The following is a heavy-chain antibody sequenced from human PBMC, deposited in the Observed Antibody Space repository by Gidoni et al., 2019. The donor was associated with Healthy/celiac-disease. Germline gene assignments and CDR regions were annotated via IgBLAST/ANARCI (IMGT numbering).Heavy chain of an antibody. V-gene: IGHV3-21*01. Sequence: EVQLVESGGGLVKPGGSLRLSCAASGFTFRSYSMNWVRQAPGKGLEWVSSISSSSSYIYYADSVKGRFTISRDNAKNSLYLQMNSLRAEDTAVYYCARDSRDGYYYYYGMDVWGQGTTVTVSS. CDR1: GFTFRSYS. CDR3: ARDSRDGYYYYYGMDV. CDR2: ISSSSSYI. J-gene: IGHJ6*02.